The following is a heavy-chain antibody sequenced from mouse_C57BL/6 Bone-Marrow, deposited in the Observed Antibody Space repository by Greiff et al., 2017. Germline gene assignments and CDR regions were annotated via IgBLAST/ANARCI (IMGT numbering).Heavy chain of an antibody. D-gene: IGHD1-1*01. CDR2: ISSGGSYT. J-gene: IGHJ2*01. Sequence: EVMLVESGGDLVKPGGSLKLSCAASGFTFSSYGMSWVRQTPDKRLEWVATISSGGSYTYYPDSVKGRFTISRDNAKNTLYLQMSSLKSEDTAMYYCARPYYYGSSLCFDYWGQGTTLTVSS. CDR1: GFTFSSYG. V-gene: IGHV5-6*02. CDR3: ARPYYYGSSLCFDY.